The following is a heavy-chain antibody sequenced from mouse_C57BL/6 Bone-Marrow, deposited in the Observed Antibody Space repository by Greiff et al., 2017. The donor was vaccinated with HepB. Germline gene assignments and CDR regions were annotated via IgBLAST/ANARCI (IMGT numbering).Heavy chain of an antibody. CDR2: IYPRSGNT. CDR1: GYTFTSYG. J-gene: IGHJ2*01. CDR3: AREMDDYDVPLFDY. D-gene: IGHD2-4*01. V-gene: IGHV1-81*01. Sequence: VQLQESGAELARPGASVKLSCKASGYTFTSYGISWVKQRTGQGLEWIGEIYPRSGNTYYNEKFKGKATLTADKSSSTAYMELRSLTSEDSAVYFCAREMDDYDVPLFDYWGQGTTLTVSS.